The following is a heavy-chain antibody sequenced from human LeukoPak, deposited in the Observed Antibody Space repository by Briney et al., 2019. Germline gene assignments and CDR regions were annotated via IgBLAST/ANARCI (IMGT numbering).Heavy chain of an antibody. Sequence: PGGSLRLSCAASGFTFSNYAMSWVRQAPGKGLEWVSSISGSGDTTYYADSVKGRFTISRDNSKDTLYLQMNSLRVEDTAVYYCARAVGPFDYWGQGTLVTVSS. CDR3: ARAVGPFDY. CDR2: ISGSGDTT. V-gene: IGHV3-23*01. CDR1: GFTFSNYA. D-gene: IGHD3-16*01. J-gene: IGHJ4*02.